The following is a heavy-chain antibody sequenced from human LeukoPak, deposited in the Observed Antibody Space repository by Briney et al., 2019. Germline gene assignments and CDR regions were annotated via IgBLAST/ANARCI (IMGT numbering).Heavy chain of an antibody. CDR3: ARVFGARMITFGGVIAYNWFDP. CDR2: INHSGST. Sequence: SETLSLTCAVYGGSFSGYYWSWIRQPPGKGLEWIGEINHSGSTNYNPSLKSRVTISVDTSKNQFSLKLSSVPAADTAVYYWARVFGARMITFGGVIAYNWFDPWGQGTLVTVSS. V-gene: IGHV4-34*01. J-gene: IGHJ5*02. D-gene: IGHD3-16*02. CDR1: GGSFSGYY.